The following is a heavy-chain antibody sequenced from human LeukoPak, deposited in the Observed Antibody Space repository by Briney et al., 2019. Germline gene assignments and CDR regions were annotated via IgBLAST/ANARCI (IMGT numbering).Heavy chain of an antibody. J-gene: IGHJ4*02. CDR1: GYRLTSQW. V-gene: IGHV5-51*01. CDR3: ARQGGDSSSWHTFDY. D-gene: IGHD6-13*01. CDR2: IYPGDAGT. Sequence: GGSLKISCMGSGYRLTSQWIGWVRHMPGKSLECMGIIYPGDAGTRYSPSFQGQVTISADKSISTAYLHWSSLKASDTAIYHCARQGGDSSSWHTFDYWGQGTLVPVSS.